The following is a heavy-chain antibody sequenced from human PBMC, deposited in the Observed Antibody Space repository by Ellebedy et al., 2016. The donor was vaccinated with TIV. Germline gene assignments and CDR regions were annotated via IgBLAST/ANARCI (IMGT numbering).Heavy chain of an antibody. CDR3: ERGGRGATTLLGY. CDR1: GFTFSYFY. V-gene: IGHV3-11*01. D-gene: IGHD1-26*01. J-gene: IGHJ4*02. CDR2: ISGSGNTI. Sequence: GESLKISCAASGFTFSYFYMSWIRQAPGKGLEWVSYISGSGNTINYADSVKGRFTISRDNAKNSLYLQVNSLRAEDTAVYYCERGGRGATTLLGYWGQGTLVTVSS.